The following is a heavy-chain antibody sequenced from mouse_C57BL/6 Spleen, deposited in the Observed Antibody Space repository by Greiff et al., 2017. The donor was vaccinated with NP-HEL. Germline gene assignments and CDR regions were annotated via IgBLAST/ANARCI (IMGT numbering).Heavy chain of an antibody. CDR2: IDPANGNT. Sequence: EVKLVESVAELVRPGASVKLSCTASGFNIKNTYMHWVKQRPEQGLEWIGRIDPANGNTKYAPKFQGKATITADTSSNTAYLQLSSLTYEDTAIYSCAISSYDYDDDGFDYWGQSTTLTVSS. D-gene: IGHD2-4*01. J-gene: IGHJ2*01. V-gene: IGHV14-3*01. CDR1: GFNIKNTY. CDR3: AISSYDYDDDGFDY.